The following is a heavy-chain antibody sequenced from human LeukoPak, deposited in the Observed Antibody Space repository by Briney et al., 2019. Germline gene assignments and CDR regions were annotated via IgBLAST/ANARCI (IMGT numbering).Heavy chain of an antibody. J-gene: IGHJ6*02. D-gene: IGHD2-15*01. V-gene: IGHV3-21*01. CDR3: ARERIHGMDV. CDR1: GFTFSSYS. CDR2: ISSSSSYI. Sequence: GGSLRLSCAASGFTFSSYSMNWVRQAPGKGLEWVSSISSSSSYIYYADSVKGRFTISRDNAKNPLYLQMNSLRAEDTAVYYCARERIHGMDVWGQGTTVTVSS.